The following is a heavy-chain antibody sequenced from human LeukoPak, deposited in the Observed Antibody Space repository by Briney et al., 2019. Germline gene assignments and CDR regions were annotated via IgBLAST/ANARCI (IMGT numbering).Heavy chain of an antibody. J-gene: IGHJ4*02. Sequence: KLGGSLALSCAASGFTFSDYYMSWIRQAPGKGLEWVSYISGSGSTIYYADSVRDRFTISRDNAKNPLYQQMNSQRAEDTAVYYCARDLGIAVAGFDYWGQGTLVTVSS. V-gene: IGHV3-11*04. D-gene: IGHD6-19*01. CDR1: GFTFSDYY. CDR3: ARDLGIAVAGFDY. CDR2: ISGSGSTI.